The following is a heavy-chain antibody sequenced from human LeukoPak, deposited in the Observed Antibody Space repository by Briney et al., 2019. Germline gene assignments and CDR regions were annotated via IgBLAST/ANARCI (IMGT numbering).Heavy chain of an antibody. J-gene: IGHJ6*03. CDR3: ANRGVSYFYMDV. CDR1: GFTFSSYV. Sequence: PGGSLGLSCAASGFTFSSYVMNWVRQAPGKGLEWVSAISGGGGGTYYADSVKGRFTISRDNSKNTLSLQMNSLRAEDTAVYFCANRGVSYFYMDVWGKGTTVTVSS. V-gene: IGHV3-23*01. D-gene: IGHD3-16*01. CDR2: ISGGGGGT.